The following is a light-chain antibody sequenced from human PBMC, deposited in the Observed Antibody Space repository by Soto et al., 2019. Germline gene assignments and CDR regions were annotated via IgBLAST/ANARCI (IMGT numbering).Light chain of an antibody. CDR2: DAS. V-gene: IGKV1-13*02. CDR1: QGISNA. Sequence: AIQLTQSPSSLSASIGDRVTITCRASQGISNALAWYQQKPGRALKLLIYDASNLESGVPSRFSGSGSGTHFSLTISSLQPEDFAAYYCQQFNSFPLTFGGGTKVEIK. J-gene: IGKJ4*01. CDR3: QQFNSFPLT.